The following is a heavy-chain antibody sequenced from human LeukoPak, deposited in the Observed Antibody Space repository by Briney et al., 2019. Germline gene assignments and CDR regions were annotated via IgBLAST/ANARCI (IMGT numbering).Heavy chain of an antibody. Sequence: SQTLSLTCTVSGDSISSGSYYWGWIRQPAGKGLERIGRIYTRGNTYYNPSLKSRVTISLDTSKNQFSLELSSVTAADAAVYYCARDRYSGTFRYNYYYYMDVWGKGTTVTVSS. D-gene: IGHD1-26*01. CDR2: IYTRGNT. CDR1: GDSISSGSYY. V-gene: IGHV4-61*02. J-gene: IGHJ6*03. CDR3: ARDRYSGTFRYNYYYYMDV.